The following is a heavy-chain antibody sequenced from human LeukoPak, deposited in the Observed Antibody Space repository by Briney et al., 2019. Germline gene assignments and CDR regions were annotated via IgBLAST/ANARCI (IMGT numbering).Heavy chain of an antibody. CDR3: ARPLLGRLFDY. CDR2: IYYSGST. CDR1: GGSISSGGYY. D-gene: IGHD2-8*02. V-gene: IGHV4-61*08. Sequence: SETLSLTCTVSGGSISSGGYYWSWIRQHPGKGLELIGYIYYSGSTNYHPSLKSRVTISLDTSKNQFSLKLNSVTAADTAVYYCARPLLGRLFDYWGQGALVTVSS. J-gene: IGHJ4*02.